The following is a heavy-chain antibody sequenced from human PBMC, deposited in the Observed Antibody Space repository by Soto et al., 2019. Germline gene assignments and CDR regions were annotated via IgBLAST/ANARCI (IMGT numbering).Heavy chain of an antibody. D-gene: IGHD2-21*01. V-gene: IGHV1-69*12. J-gene: IGHJ4*02. CDR1: GATFNSIA. CDR2: IIPISRTT. Sequence: QLVQSGAEVKKPGSSVKVSCKASGATFNSIAFTWVRQAPGQGLEWVGGIIPISRTTIYSQKFQGRVSMTADEATTTGYLELSSLRFEDTAAYFCVEGFRGYDHWGQGTQVTVSS. CDR3: VEGFRGYDH.